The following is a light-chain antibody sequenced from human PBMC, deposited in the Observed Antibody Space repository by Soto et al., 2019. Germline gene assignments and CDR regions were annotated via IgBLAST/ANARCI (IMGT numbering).Light chain of an antibody. CDR1: QTISSW. J-gene: IGKJ3*01. CDR3: QQYDNLPLT. Sequence: DIQMTQSPSTLSGSVGDRVTITCRASQTISSWLAWYQQKPGKAPKLLIYKASTLKSGVPSRFSGSGSGTEFTLTINSLQSEDFAVYFCQQYDNLPLTFGPGTKVDIK. V-gene: IGKV1-5*03. CDR2: KAS.